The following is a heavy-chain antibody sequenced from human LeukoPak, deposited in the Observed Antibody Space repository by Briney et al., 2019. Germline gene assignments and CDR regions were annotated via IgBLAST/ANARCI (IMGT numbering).Heavy chain of an antibody. V-gene: IGHV4-4*02. CDR3: ATPSPGRLRFLEWFHTPEGGHYMDV. D-gene: IGHD3-3*01. J-gene: IGHJ6*03. Sequence: PSGTLSLTCAVSGGSISSSNWWSWVRQPPGKGLEWIGEIYHSGSTNYNPSLKSRVTISVDKSKNQFSLKLSSVTAADTAVYYCATPSPGRLRFLEWFHTPEGGHYMDVWGKGTTVTVSS. CDR2: IYHSGST. CDR1: GGSISSSNW.